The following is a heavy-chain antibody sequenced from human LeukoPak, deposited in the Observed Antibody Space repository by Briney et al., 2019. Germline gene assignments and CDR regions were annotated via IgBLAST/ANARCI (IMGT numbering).Heavy chain of an antibody. J-gene: IGHJ5*02. Sequence: SETLSLTCTVSGGSISSSSYYWGWIRQPPGKGLEWIGSIYYSGSTYYNPSLRSRVTISIDTSKNQFSLKLSSVTAADTAVYYCARDSGDFDPWGQGTLVTVSS. V-gene: IGHV4-39*07. CDR2: IYYSGST. CDR1: GGSISSSSYY. D-gene: IGHD3-10*01. CDR3: ARDSGDFDP.